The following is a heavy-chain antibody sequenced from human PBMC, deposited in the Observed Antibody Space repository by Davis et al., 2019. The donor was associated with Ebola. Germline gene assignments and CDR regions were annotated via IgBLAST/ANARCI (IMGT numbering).Heavy chain of an antibody. CDR1: GFTFSCSA. V-gene: IGHV3-73*01. CDR3: TRRIHAEFDY. J-gene: IGHJ4*02. D-gene: IGHD5-18*01. Sequence: GESLKISCAASGFTFSCSAMHWVRQASGTGLEWVGRIRSKANSYATAYAASVKGRFTISRDDSKNTAYLQMNSLKTEDTAVYYCTRRIHAEFDYWGQGTLVTVSS. CDR2: IRSKANSYAT.